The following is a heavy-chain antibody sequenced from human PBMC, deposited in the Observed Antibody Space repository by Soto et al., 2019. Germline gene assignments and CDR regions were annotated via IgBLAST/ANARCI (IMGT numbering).Heavy chain of an antibody. CDR2: ISSGSAYI. D-gene: IGHD1-26*01. CDR3: TRDEGGRYDNWFNP. V-gene: IGHV3-21*01. Sequence: EVQLVESGGGLVKPGESLRLSCTFTFSSYSLNWVRQAPGKGLEWVSSISSGSAYIKYADSVKGRFTISRDNANNLLYRQMRSLRVDDSAVYYCTRDEGGRYDNWFNPWGQGTLVTVSS. CDR1: TFSSYS. J-gene: IGHJ5*02.